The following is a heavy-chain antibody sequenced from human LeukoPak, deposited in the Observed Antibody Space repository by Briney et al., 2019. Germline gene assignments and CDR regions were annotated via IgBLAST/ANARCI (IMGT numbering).Heavy chain of an antibody. D-gene: IGHD5-18*01. V-gene: IGHV4-4*07. CDR2: IYTSGTT. CDR1: GASSRSYY. CDR3: ARDYVDTTMGQRFDP. J-gene: IGHJ5*02. Sequence: PSETLSTTCTVSGASSRSYYWRGIRQPAGKGLEYIGRIYTSGTTNYNPSLKSRVTISVDKSKNQFSLKLSSVTAADTDVYYCARDYVDTTMGQRFDPWGHGTLVTVSS.